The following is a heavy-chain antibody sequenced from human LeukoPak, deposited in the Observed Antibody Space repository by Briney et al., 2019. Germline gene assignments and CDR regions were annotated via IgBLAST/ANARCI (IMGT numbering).Heavy chain of an antibody. J-gene: IGHJ4*02. CDR3: ASAALGYCSGGSCPPGGY. CDR1: GGTFSSYA. CDR2: IIPIFGTA. D-gene: IGHD2-15*01. V-gene: IGHV1-69*05. Sequence: SVKISCKASGGTFSSYAISWVRQAPGQGLEWMGGIIPIFGTANYAQKFQGRVTITTDESTSTAYMELSSLRSEDTAVYYCASAALGYCSGGSCPPGGYWGQGTLVTVSS.